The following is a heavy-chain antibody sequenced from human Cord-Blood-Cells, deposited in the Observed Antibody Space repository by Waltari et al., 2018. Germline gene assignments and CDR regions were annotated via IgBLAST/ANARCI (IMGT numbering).Heavy chain of an antibody. V-gene: IGHV4-4*02. CDR2: IYHSGST. Sequence: QVQLQESGPGLVKPSGTLSLTCAVSGGSISSSNWWSWVRQPPGKGLEWSGEIYHSGSTNYNPSLKSRVTISVDQSKNHFSLTLSSVNAADTAVYYCARTTDILTGYYDYWGQGTLVTVSS. J-gene: IGHJ4*02. CDR1: GGSISSSNW. CDR3: ARTTDILTGYYDY. D-gene: IGHD3-9*01.